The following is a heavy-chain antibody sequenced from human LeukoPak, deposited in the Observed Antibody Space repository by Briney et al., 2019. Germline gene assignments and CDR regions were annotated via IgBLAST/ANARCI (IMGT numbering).Heavy chain of an antibody. CDR2: VYYSGST. V-gene: IGHV4-59*02. Sequence: SETLSLTCVVSGGSVSGYYWGWIRQPPGRGLEWIGYVYYSGSTNYNPSFKSRITISVDTSRNQFSLQLSSVTAADTAVYYCAKHSSDDAFDIWGQGTMVTVSS. J-gene: IGHJ3*02. CDR1: GGSVSGYY. D-gene: IGHD3-22*01. CDR3: AKHSSDDAFDI.